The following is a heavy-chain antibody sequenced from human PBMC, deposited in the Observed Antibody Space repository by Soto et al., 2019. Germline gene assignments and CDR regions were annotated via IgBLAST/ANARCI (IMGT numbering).Heavy chain of an antibody. CDR1: GYNFITYA. D-gene: IGHD2-15*01. Sequence: QVQLVQSGAEVRKTGASVKISCKTSGYNFITYAVNWVRQAPGQRFEWMGWINPDNGNTKYSQKFQGRVTISRDTFASTAYMELSSLRSEDTAVYYCARDIVVVVAASYYYSGMDVWGQGTTVTVSS. J-gene: IGHJ6*02. V-gene: IGHV1-3*01. CDR2: INPDNGNT. CDR3: ARDIVVVVAASYYYSGMDV.